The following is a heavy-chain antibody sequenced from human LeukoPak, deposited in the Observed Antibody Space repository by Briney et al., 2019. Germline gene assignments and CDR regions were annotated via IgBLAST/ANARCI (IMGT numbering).Heavy chain of an antibody. Sequence: SETLSLTCAVYGGSFSGYYWSWIRQPPGKGLEWIGEINHSGSTNYNPSLKSRVTISVGTSKNQFSLKLSSVTAADTAVYYCARGRDYDILTGRHYYGMDVWGKGTTVTVSS. D-gene: IGHD3-9*01. CDR3: ARGRDYDILTGRHYYGMDV. CDR2: INHSGST. CDR1: GGSFSGYY. V-gene: IGHV4-34*01. J-gene: IGHJ6*04.